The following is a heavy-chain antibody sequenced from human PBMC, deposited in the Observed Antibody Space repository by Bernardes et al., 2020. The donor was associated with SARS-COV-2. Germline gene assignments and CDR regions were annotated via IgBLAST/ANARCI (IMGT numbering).Heavy chain of an antibody. V-gene: IGHV3-30*18. CDR3: VKRRAIFELWAGNFDY. Sequence: GGSLQLTCAASVFTFTNYVMHWVRQSPGKGLEWVAFISYEGSKKYYLDSLKGRFTISRDSSKNTLYLQMNSLRDDDTAVYYCVKRRAIFELWAGNFDYWGQGTLVTVSS. D-gene: IGHD5-18*01. J-gene: IGHJ4*02. CDR1: VFTFTNYV. CDR2: ISYEGSKK.